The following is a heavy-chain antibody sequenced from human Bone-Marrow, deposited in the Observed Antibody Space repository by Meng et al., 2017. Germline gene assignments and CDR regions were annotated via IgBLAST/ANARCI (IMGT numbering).Heavy chain of an antibody. Sequence: GGSLRLSCAASGFTFSSYAMHWVRQAPGKGLEWVAVITYDGSNKYYADSVKGRFTISRDNSKNTLYLQMNSLRAEDTAVYYCEKEYKWNYVNWFDPWGQGTLVTVSS. D-gene: IGHD1-7*01. CDR3: EKEYKWNYVNWFDP. V-gene: IGHV3-30*04. J-gene: IGHJ5*02. CDR2: ITYDGSNK. CDR1: GFTFSSYA.